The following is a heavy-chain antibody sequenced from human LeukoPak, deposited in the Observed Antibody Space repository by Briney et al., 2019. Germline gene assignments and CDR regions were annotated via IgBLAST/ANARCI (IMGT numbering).Heavy chain of an antibody. J-gene: IGHJ4*02. V-gene: IGHV1-18*01. Sequence: ASVKVSCKAFGYTFTSYGISWVRQAPGQGLEWMGWISAYNGNTNYAQKFQGRVTITADKSTSTAYMELSSLRSEDTAVYYCARVGPYFDYWGQGTLVTVSS. CDR3: ARVGPYFDY. CDR2: ISAYNGNT. CDR1: GYTFTSYG.